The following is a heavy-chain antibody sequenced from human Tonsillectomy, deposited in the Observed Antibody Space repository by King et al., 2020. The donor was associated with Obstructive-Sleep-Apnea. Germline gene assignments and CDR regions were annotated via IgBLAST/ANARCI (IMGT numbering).Heavy chain of an antibody. CDR2: ISYDGSNK. V-gene: IGHV3-30*18. CDR1: GFTFSSYG. CDR3: SKDLAAAGTRWFDP. D-gene: IGHD6-13*01. J-gene: IGHJ5*02. Sequence: VQLVESGGGVVQPGRSLRLSCAASGFTFSSYGMHWVRPAPGKGLEWVAVISYDGSNKYYADSVKGRFTISRDNSKNQLYLQTNSLRAEDTAVYYWSKDLAAAGTRWFDPWGQGTLVTVSS.